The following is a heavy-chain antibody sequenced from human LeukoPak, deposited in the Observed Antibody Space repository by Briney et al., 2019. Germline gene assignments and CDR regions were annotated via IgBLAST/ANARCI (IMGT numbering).Heavy chain of an antibody. CDR1: GGSVSSGGYY. J-gene: IGHJ4*02. CDR3: ARELTLYYFDY. Sequence: LSETLSLTCTVSGGSVSSGGYYWSWIRQHPGKGLEWIGYIYYSGSTYYNPSLKSRVTISVDTSKNQFSLKLSSVTAADTAVYYCARELTLYYFDYWGQGTLVTVSS. CDR2: IYYSGST. V-gene: IGHV4-31*03. D-gene: IGHD3-10*01.